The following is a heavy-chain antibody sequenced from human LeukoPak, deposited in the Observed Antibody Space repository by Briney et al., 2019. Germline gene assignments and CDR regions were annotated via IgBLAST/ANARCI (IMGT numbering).Heavy chain of an antibody. CDR1: GFTFSNAW. CDR2: IKSKTDGGTT. Sequence: RGSLRLSCAASGFTFSNAWMSWVRQAPGKGLEWVGRIKSKTDGGTTDYAAPVKGRFTISRDDSKNTLYLQMNSLKTEDTAVYYCTTAVGPMYYYGSGSYYHYWGQGTLVTVSS. J-gene: IGHJ4*02. D-gene: IGHD3-10*01. CDR3: TTAVGPMYYYGSGSYYHY. V-gene: IGHV3-15*01.